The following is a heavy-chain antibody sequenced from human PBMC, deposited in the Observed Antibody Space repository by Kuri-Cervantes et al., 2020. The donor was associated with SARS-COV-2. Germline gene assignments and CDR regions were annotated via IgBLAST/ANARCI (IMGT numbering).Heavy chain of an antibody. V-gene: IGHV3-30-3*01. CDR3: AKDGTVYDDWLQYHFDY. D-gene: IGHD5-24*01. Sequence: GGSLRLSCAASGFTFSSYVMHWVRQAPGKGLEWVAVISYDGSTYYADSRKGRFTISRDNSKNTLYLQMNSLRAEDTAVYYCAKDGTVYDDWLQYHFDYWGQGTLVTVSS. CDR1: GFTFSSYV. CDR2: ISYDGST. J-gene: IGHJ4*02.